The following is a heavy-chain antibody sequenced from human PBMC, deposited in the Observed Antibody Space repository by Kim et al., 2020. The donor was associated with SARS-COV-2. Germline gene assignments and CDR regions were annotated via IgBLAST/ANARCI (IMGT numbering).Heavy chain of an antibody. Sequence: SADAVKGRFTTSRANSKNPLYLQMNSLRAEDTAVYYCAKSSIAAAAHIDYWGQGTLVTVSS. CDR3: AKSSIAAAAHIDY. J-gene: IGHJ4*02. V-gene: IGHV3-23*01. D-gene: IGHD6-13*01.